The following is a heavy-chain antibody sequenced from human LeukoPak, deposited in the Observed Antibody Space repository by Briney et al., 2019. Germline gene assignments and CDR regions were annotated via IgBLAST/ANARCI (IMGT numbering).Heavy chain of an antibody. Sequence: GASVKVSCKASGGTFSSYAISWVRQAPGQGLEWMGGIIPIFGTANYAQKFQGRVTITADESTSTAYMELSSLRSDDTAVYYCAREKEGDCYSPWGQGTLVTVSS. V-gene: IGHV1-69*13. CDR2: IIPIFGTA. CDR3: AREKEGDCYSP. D-gene: IGHD2-21*02. CDR1: GGTFSSYA. J-gene: IGHJ5*02.